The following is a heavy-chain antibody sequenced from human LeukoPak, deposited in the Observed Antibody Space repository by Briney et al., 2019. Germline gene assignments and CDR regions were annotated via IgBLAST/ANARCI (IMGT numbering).Heavy chain of an antibody. J-gene: IGHJ4*02. CDR3: ARVGARTVGHIYFDF. CDR1: GGSISDYY. V-gene: IGHV4-59*01. Sequence: PSETLSLTCTVSGGSISDYYWSWIRQPPGKGLEWIGYICNSGRTNYNPSLKSRVTISVDTSKDQFSLKLSSVTAADTAVYYCARVGARTVGHIYFDFWGQGTLVTVSS. CDR2: ICNSGRT. D-gene: IGHD2-21*01.